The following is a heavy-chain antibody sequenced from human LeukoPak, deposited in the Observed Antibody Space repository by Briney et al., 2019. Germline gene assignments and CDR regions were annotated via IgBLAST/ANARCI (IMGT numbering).Heavy chain of an antibody. CDR2: ISYDGSNK. Sequence: GGSLRLSCAASGFTFSSYAMHWVRQAPGKGLEWVAVISYDGSNKYYADSVKGRFTISRDNSKNTLYLQMNSLRAEDTAVYYCARGEDYYGSGRSTGNWFDPWGQGTLVTVYS. D-gene: IGHD3-10*01. J-gene: IGHJ5*02. CDR3: ARGEDYYGSGRSTGNWFDP. V-gene: IGHV3-30-3*01. CDR1: GFTFSSYA.